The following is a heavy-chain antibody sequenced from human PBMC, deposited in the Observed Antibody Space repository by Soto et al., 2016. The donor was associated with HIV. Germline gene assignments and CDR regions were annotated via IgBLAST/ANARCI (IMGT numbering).Heavy chain of an antibody. Sequence: VQLVESGGGLVRPGGSLRLSCAASGFSFSSYWMHWVRQAPGKGLVWVSRIYRDGSSTSYADSVKGRFTISRDNAKNTLYLQMRSLRAEDTAVYYCARDRDGYNSFDYWGQGTLVTVSS. J-gene: IGHJ4*02. CDR1: GFSFSSYW. D-gene: IGHD5-12*01. V-gene: IGHV3-74*01. CDR3: ARDRDGYNSFDY. CDR2: IYRDGSST.